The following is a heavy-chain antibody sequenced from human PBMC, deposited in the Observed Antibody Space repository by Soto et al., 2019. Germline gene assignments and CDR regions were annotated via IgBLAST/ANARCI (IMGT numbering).Heavy chain of an antibody. Sequence: EVQLLESGGGLVQPGGSLRLSCATSGFTFSSYAMSWVRQAPGKGLEWVSAISGSGGSTYYADSVKGRFTISRDNSKNTLYLQMNSLRAEDTAVYYCAKDRRVQQLVFDYWGQGTLVTVSS. CDR3: AKDRRVQQLVFDY. V-gene: IGHV3-23*01. CDR1: GFTFSSYA. J-gene: IGHJ4*02. D-gene: IGHD6-13*01. CDR2: ISGSGGST.